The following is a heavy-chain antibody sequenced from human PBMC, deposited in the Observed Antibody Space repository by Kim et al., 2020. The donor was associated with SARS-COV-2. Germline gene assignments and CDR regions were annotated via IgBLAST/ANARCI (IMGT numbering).Heavy chain of an antibody. CDR1: GFTFSSYS. D-gene: IGHD3-9*01. J-gene: IGHJ4*02. CDR2: ISSSSSYI. CDR3: ARLGRAHFDWLLFWFDY. V-gene: IGHV3-21*01. Sequence: GGSLRLSCAASGFTFSSYSMNWVRQAPGKGLEWVSSISSSSSYIYYADSVKGRFTISRDNAKNSLYLQMNSLRAEDTAVYYCARLGRAHFDWLLFWFDYWGQGTLVTVSS.